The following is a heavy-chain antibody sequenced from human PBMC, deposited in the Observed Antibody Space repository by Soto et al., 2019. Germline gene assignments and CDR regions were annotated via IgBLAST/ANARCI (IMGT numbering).Heavy chain of an antibody. J-gene: IGHJ4*02. CDR1: GGSFSGYY. V-gene: IGHV4-34*01. D-gene: IGHD2-15*01. CDR3: ARARGSSRIDY. Sequence: QVQLQQWGAGLLKPSETLSLTCAVYGGSFSGYYWSWIRQPPGKGLEWIGEINHSGSTNYNPSLERRVTIPVDTCKNQVALKLSSVTAADTAVYYCARARGSSRIDYGGQGTLVTVSS. CDR2: INHSGST.